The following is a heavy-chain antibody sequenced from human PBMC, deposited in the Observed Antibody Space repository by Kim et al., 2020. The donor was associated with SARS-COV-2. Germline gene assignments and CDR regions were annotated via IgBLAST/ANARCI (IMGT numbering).Heavy chain of an antibody. CDR1: GYRFSSYW. Sequence: GESLKISCKGSGYRFSSYWIAWVRQMPGKGLEWMGIIYPGDSDARYNPSFQGQVTLSVDNSISTAYLQWTSLKASDTAMYYCTREGGIAYNLFDYWGQGTQVTMSS. V-gene: IGHV5-51*01. CDR2: IYPGDSDA. CDR3: TREGGIAYNLFDY. D-gene: IGHD1-1*01. J-gene: IGHJ4*02.